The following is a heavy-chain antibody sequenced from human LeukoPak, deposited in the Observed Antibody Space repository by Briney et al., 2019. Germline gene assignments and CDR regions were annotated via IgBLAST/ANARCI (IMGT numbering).Heavy chain of an antibody. D-gene: IGHD6-25*01. CDR2: VHYTGTT. Sequence: SETLSLTCTVFGDSIRSSSFYWAWIRQAPGKGLEWIGNVHYTGTTYYNPSLKSRVAISVDMSKKQFSLKLNSVTAGDTALYYCAREGIAAAAIETWGRGILVTVSS. CDR3: AREGIAAAAIET. J-gene: IGHJ5*02. V-gene: IGHV4-39*07. CDR1: GDSIRSSSFY.